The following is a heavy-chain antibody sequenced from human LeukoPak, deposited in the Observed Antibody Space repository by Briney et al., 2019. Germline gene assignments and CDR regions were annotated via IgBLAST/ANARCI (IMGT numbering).Heavy chain of an antibody. Sequence: PGGSLRLSCAASGFTFGSYWMSWVRQAPGKGLEWVANIKQDGSEKYYVDSVKGRFTISRDKAKNSLYLQMNSLRAEDTAVYYCAREFDYWGQGTLVTVSS. V-gene: IGHV3-7*03. J-gene: IGHJ4*02. CDR3: AREFDY. CDR1: GFTFGSYW. CDR2: IKQDGSEK.